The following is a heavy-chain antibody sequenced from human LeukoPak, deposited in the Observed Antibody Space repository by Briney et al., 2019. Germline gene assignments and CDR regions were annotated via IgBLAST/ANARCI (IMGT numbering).Heavy chain of an antibody. J-gene: IGHJ6*02. V-gene: IGHV1-69*13. Sequence: SVKVSCKASGGTFNSYAIRWGRQAPGQGDEWMGGIIPIFGRANYARKFQDRVTLTVHESTSPAYLELRSLRSEDTAVYYCAGRYCSGGSCYHDYERRPIYGMDVWGQGTTVTVSS. CDR3: AGRYCSGGSCYHDYERRPIYGMDV. CDR2: IIPIFGRA. CDR1: GGTFNSYA. D-gene: IGHD2-15*01.